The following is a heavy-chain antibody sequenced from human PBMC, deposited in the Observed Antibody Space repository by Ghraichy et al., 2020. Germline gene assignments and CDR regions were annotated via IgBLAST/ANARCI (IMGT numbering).Heavy chain of an antibody. V-gene: IGHV3-7*01. CDR1: GFTFSSYW. Sequence: LSLTCAASGFTFSSYWMSWVRQAPGKGLEWVANIKQDGSEKYYVDSVKGRFTISRDNAKNSLYLQMNSLRAEDTAVYYCAREEYYGWGRWPHDWGQGTRLT. CDR2: IKQDGSEK. J-gene: IGHJ4*02. CDR3: AREEYYGWGRWPHD. D-gene: IGHD3-10*01.